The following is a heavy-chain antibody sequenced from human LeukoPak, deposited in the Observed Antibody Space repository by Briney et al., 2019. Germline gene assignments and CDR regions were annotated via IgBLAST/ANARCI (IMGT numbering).Heavy chain of an antibody. CDR1: GFTFSTYS. D-gene: IGHD6-13*01. Sequence: GGSLRLSCAASGFTFSTYSMNWVRQAPGKGLEWVSSISVSSTYIYYVDSVKGRFTISRDDAKNSLYLQMTSLRAEDTAVYYCARYPDSGSWYYFDSWGPGTLVTVSS. J-gene: IGHJ4*02. V-gene: IGHV3-21*01. CDR3: ARYPDSGSWYYFDS. CDR2: ISVSSTYI.